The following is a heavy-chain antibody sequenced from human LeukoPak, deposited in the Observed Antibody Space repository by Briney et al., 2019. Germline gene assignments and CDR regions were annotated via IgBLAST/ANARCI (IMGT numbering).Heavy chain of an antibody. CDR3: ARLTYYYDSSLDY. J-gene: IGHJ4*02. CDR1: GFTFSSYE. V-gene: IGHV3-48*03. D-gene: IGHD3-22*01. CDR2: ISSSGSTI. Sequence: GGSLRLSCAASGFTFSSYEMNWVRQAPGKGLEWVSYISSSGSTIYYADSVKGRFTISRDNAKNSLYLQMSSLRAEDTAVYYCARLTYYYDSSLDYWGQGTLVTVSS.